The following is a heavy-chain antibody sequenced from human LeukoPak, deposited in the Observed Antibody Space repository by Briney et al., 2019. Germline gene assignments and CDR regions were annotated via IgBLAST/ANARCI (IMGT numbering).Heavy chain of an antibody. D-gene: IGHD3-16*02. J-gene: IGHJ5*02. Sequence: GGSLRLSCAASGFTFSGYAMNWVRQAPGKGLEWVAYISSSSGTIYYTDSVKGQFTISRDNAKNSVFLQMSSLSGGDTAIYYCARDQGFRYFDPWGQGTLVTVSS. CDR3: ARDQGFRYFDP. CDR1: GFTFSGYA. V-gene: IGHV3-48*01. CDR2: ISSSSGTI.